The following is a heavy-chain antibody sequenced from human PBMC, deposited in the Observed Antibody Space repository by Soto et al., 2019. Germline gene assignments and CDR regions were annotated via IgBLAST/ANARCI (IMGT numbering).Heavy chain of an antibody. CDR3: AADLPGYGGGFEFDY. D-gene: IGHD2-21*01. Sequence: GGSLRLSCAASGFTFMTAWMNWVRQAPGKGLEWVGRIKSENDGGTTDYAEPVKGRFTISRDDSKNTVYLQMKSLISEDTALYYCAADLPGYGGGFEFDYWGQGTPVTVSS. V-gene: IGHV3-15*07. J-gene: IGHJ4*01. CDR2: IKSENDGGTT. CDR1: GFTFMTAW.